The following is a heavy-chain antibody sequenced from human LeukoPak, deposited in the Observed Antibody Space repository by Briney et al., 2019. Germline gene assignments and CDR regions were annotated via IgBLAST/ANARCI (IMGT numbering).Heavy chain of an antibody. CDR1: GFSFETYW. CDR2: ISGDGSST. J-gene: IGHJ5*02. Sequence: GGSLRLSCEGSGFSFETYWLSWLRQAPGKGPEWVSDISGDGSSTHYADSVKGRFIISRDNAKRSVFLQMDSLRPADTAVYYCARDSTTVAPFDPWGQGTLVTVAS. CDR3: ARDSTTVAPFDP. D-gene: IGHD4-4*01. V-gene: IGHV3-7*03.